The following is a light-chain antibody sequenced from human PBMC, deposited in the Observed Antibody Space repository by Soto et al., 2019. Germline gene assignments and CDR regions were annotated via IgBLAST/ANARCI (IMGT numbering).Light chain of an antibody. CDR1: QSVSSSF. V-gene: IGKV3-20*01. CDR2: GTS. J-gene: IGKJ2*01. CDR3: QPYGFSPPYT. Sequence: EIVLPQSPGTLSLSPGERATLSCRASQSVSSSFLAGYQQKPGQAPRLLIYGTSSRATGIPDRFSGSGSGTDFTLTINRLEPEDFAVYYCQPYGFSPPYTFGQGTKLEI.